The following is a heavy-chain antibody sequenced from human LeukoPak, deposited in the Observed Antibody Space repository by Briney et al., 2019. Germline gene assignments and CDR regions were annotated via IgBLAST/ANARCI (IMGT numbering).Heavy chain of an antibody. CDR2: INPSGGST. Sequence: ASVKVSCKASGYTFTSYYMHWVRQAPGQGLEWMGIINPSGGSTSYAQKFQGRVTMTRDTSTSTVYMELNSLRAEDTAVYYCASDKAIPYAPGGQGTLVTVSS. D-gene: IGHD2-21*01. J-gene: IGHJ4*02. V-gene: IGHV1-46*01. CDR1: GYTFTSYY. CDR3: ASDKAIPYAP.